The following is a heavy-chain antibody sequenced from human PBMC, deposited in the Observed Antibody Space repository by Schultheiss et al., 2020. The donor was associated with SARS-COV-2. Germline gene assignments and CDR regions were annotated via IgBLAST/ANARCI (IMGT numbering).Heavy chain of an antibody. J-gene: IGHJ5*02. CDR3: VRDMRYDGGFDP. V-gene: IGHV3-33*01. CDR1: GFTFSAHD. D-gene: IGHD3-3*01. CDR2: ISYDEGNK. Sequence: GGSLRLSCAVSGFTFSAHDMHWVRQAPGKGLEWVALISYDEGNKYYADTVKGRFTISRDNSKNTLYLQMNSLRAGDTAVYFCVRDMRYDGGFDPWGQGTLVTVSS.